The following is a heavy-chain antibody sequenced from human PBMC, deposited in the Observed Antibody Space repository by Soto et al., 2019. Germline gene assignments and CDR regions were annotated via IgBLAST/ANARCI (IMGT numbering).Heavy chain of an antibody. J-gene: IGHJ6*04. CDR3: ARGMVRFIMVRGVFIRDYGPVDV. D-gene: IGHD3-10*01. CDR1: GYTFTSYD. V-gene: IGHV1-8*01. Sequence: ASVKVSCKASGYTFTSYDINWVRQATGQGLEWMGWMNPNSGNTGYAQKFQGRVTMTRNTSIITAYMELGSLRSEDTAVYYCARGMVRFIMVRGVFIRDYGPVDVWGKGTTVPVSS. CDR2: MNPNSGNT.